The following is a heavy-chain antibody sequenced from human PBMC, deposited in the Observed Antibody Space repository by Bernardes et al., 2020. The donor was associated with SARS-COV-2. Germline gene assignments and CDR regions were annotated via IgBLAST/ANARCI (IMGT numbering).Heavy chain of an antibody. CDR2: SFYSGYT. CDR1: GGSISGYF. CDR3: TRDVVGASIGYFYYGMDV. J-gene: IGHJ6*02. D-gene: IGHD1-26*01. Sequence: SETLSLTCTVSGGSISGYFWNWIRQTPGKGLEWIGNSFYSGYTNYNPSLKSRVSITRDTSKNQLSLTLSSVTAADTAVYFCTRDVVGASIGYFYYGMDVWGQGTTVTVSS. V-gene: IGHV4-59*01.